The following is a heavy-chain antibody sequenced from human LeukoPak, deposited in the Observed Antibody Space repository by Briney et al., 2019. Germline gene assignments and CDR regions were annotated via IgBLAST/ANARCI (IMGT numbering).Heavy chain of an antibody. V-gene: IGHV3-7*03. CDR3: ARARDGYYFDY. CDR1: GFTFSSYW. CDR2: IKQDGSEK. D-gene: IGHD5-24*01. J-gene: IGHJ4*02. Sequence: GRSLRLSCAASGFTFSSYWMSWVRQAPGKGLEWVANIKQDGSEKYYVDSVKGRFTISRDNAKNSLYLQMNSLRAEDTAVYYCARARDGYYFDYWGQGTLVTVSS.